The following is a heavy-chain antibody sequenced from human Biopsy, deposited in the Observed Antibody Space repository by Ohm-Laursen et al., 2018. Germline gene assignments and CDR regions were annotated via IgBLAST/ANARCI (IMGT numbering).Heavy chain of an antibody. CDR2: ISSGVSTI. Sequence: SLRLSCAASGFTFSNYQMSWIRQTPGKGLEWVSHISSGVSTIFHADSVKGRFTISRDDAKGSLYLQMTNLRAEDTAVYYCGRSYGIMAAPVHLWGQGTLVTVSS. V-gene: IGHV3-11*01. CDR1: GFTFSNYQ. J-gene: IGHJ4*01. D-gene: IGHD3-16*01. CDR3: GRSYGIMAAPVHL.